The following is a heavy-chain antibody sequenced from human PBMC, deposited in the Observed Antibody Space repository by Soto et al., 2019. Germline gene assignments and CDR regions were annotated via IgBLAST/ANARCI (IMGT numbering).Heavy chain of an antibody. V-gene: IGHV3-33*01. CDR1: GFTFSSYG. Sequence: GSLRLSCAASGFTFSSYGMHWVRQAPGKGLEWVAVIWYDGSNKYYADSVKGRFTISRDDSNDIASLQMNRLYTEDSGVYYCTRAESPDTAYFSDYWGQGTLVTVSS. D-gene: IGHD3-3*01. J-gene: IGHJ4*02. CDR3: TRAESPDTAYFSDY. CDR2: IWYDGSNK.